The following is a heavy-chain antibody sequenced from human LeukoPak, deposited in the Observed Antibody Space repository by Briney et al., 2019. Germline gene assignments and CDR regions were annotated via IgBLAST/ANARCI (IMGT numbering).Heavy chain of an antibody. J-gene: IGHJ4*02. V-gene: IGHV1-69*05. CDR1: GGTFSSYA. CDR2: IIPIFGKP. Sequence: ASVKVSCKASGGTFSSYAISWVRQAPGQGLEWMGGIIPIFGKPKYAEKLQGRVTMTTDTSTSTAYMELRSLRSDDTAVYYCARMEYNYDSSGYHHYLDYWGQGTLVTVSS. CDR3: ARMEYNYDSSGYHHYLDY. D-gene: IGHD3-22*01.